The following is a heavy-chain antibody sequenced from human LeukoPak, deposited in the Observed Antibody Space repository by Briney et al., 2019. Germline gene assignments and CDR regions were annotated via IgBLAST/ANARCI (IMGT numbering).Heavy chain of an antibody. J-gene: IGHJ4*02. Sequence: GGSLRLSCAASGFTFRTYAMSWVRHAPGKGREWFSEISGSGDSTYYADSVKGRFTISRDNSKNTLYLQMNSLRAEDTAVYHCAKDRAVAGTGYYFDYWGQGTLVTVSS. CDR1: GFTFRTYA. CDR2: ISGSGDST. V-gene: IGHV3-23*01. CDR3: AKDRAVAGTGYYFDY. D-gene: IGHD6-13*01.